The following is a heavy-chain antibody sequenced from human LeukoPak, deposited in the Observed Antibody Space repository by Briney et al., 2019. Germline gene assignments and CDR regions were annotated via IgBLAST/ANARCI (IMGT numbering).Heavy chain of an antibody. Sequence: ASVKVSCKASEYTFTDYYMHWVRQAPGQGLEWMGWINPVSDGTNYVQKFQGRVTMTRDTSISTAYMELSRLRSDDTAVYYCARANFLSCSSTSCLFDYWGQGTLVTVSS. CDR3: ARANFLSCSSTSCLFDY. D-gene: IGHD2-2*01. CDR2: INPVSDGT. J-gene: IGHJ4*02. CDR1: EYTFTDYY. V-gene: IGHV1-2*02.